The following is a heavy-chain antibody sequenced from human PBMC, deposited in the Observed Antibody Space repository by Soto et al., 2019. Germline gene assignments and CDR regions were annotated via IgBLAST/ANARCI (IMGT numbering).Heavy chain of an antibody. CDR2: IYPGDSNT. V-gene: IGHV5-51*01. D-gene: IGHD4-17*01. CDR1: EYSFTNYW. J-gene: IGHJ3*02. CDR3: AKLFYGGNSYGAFDI. Sequence: GEPLQISSKGFEYSFTNYWIGWVRQIPGKGLEWMGIIYPGDSNTRYSPSFQGQVTISVDKSISTAYLQWSSLKASDTAMYYCAKLFYGGNSYGAFDIWGQGTMVTVSS.